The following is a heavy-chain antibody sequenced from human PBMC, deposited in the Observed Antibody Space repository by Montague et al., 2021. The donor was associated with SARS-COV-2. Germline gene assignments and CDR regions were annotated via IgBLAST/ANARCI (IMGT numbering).Heavy chain of an antibody. CDR2: VKHPGGT. D-gene: IGHD2-15*01. CDR1: GGSFTGYS. V-gene: IGHV4-34*01. J-gene: IGHJ4*02. Sequence: SETLSLTCAVDGGSFTGYSWNWIRQPPGKGLEWIGEVKHPGGTNYNPSLKSRVTISIDMSKNQFSLNLESVTAADTAVYYCARPVGSSWDRFEYWGQGTLVTVSS. CDR3: ARPVGSSWDRFEY.